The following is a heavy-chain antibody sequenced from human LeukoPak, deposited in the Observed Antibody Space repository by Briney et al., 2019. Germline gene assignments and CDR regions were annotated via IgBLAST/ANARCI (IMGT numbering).Heavy chain of an antibody. CDR1: GFTFSSYS. J-gene: IGHJ4*02. CDR2: ISSSSSYI. CDR3: AREVTHYDCWSGYR. Sequence: GGSLRLSCAASGFTFSSYSMNWVRQAPGKGLEWVSSISSSSSYIYYADSVKGRFTISRDNAKNSLYLQMNSLRAEYTAVYYCAREVTHYDCWSGYRWGQGTLVTVSS. D-gene: IGHD3-3*01. V-gene: IGHV3-21*01.